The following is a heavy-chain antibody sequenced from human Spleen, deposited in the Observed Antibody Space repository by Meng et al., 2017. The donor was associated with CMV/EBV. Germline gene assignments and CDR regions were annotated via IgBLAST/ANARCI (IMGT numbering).Heavy chain of an antibody. CDR2: ITSNSIYT. Sequence: GESLKISCAASGFTLSDYYMSWIRQAPGKGLEWVSFITSNSIYTYYADSVKGRFTISRDNAENSLYLQMNSLRAEDTAVYYCARERLDHYYYYSMDVWGQGTTVTVSS. CDR3: ARERLDHYYYYSMDV. D-gene: IGHD1-1*01. V-gene: IGHV3-11*06. CDR1: GFTLSDYY. J-gene: IGHJ6*02.